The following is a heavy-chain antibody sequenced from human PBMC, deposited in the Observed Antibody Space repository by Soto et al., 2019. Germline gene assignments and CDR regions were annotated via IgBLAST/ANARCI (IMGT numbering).Heavy chain of an antibody. CDR3: GRSPGLIPTVMED. CDR2: IYPGDSDT. D-gene: IGHD4-17*01. V-gene: IGHV5-51*01. CDR1: GYFFSRHW. Sequence: PGESLKISCKGSGYFFSRHWIGWVRQMPGKGLEWIGFIYPGDSDTKYSPSFHGQVTISADKSTNTAYLQWSTLKASDTAMYYCGRSPGLIPTVMEDWGQGTLVTVSS. J-gene: IGHJ4*02.